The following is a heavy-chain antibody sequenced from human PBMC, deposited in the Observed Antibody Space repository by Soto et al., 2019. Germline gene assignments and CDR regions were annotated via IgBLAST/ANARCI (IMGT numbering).Heavy chain of an antibody. CDR1: GFTFSSFG. V-gene: IGHV3-30*18. CDR2: ISYDENKK. J-gene: IGHJ4*02. D-gene: IGHD4-17*01. CDR3: AKDTYGGNSEFDD. Sequence: QVQLVESGGGVVQPGRSLRLSCAASGFTFSSFGMHWVRQAPGKGLEWVALISYDENKKYYADSVNGRFTISRDSSKNTLYLQMNSLRAEDTAVYYCAKDTYGGNSEFDDWGQGTLVTVSP.